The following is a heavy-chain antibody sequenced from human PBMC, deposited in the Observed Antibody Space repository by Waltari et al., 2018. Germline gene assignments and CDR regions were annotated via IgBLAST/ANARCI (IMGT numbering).Heavy chain of an antibody. CDR1: GASISSSNW. D-gene: IGHD7-27*01. V-gene: IGHV4-4*02. CDR3: ASALGHPGNWFDP. Sequence: QVQLQESGPGLVKPSGTLSLTCAVSGASISSSNWWSWVRQPPGKGLEWIGEISHSGSTNDNPSLKSRVTISVDKSKNQFSLKLGSVTAADTAVYYCASALGHPGNWFDPWGQGTLVTVSS. CDR2: ISHSGST. J-gene: IGHJ5*02.